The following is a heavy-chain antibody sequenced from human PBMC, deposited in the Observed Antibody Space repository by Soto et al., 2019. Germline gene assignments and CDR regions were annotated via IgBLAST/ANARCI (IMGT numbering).Heavy chain of an antibody. CDR2: LYHSGST. Sequence: QLQLQESGSGLVKPSQTLSLTCAVSGGSISSGGYSWSWIRQPPGKGLEWIGYLYHSGSTYYNPSLKSRVTISVDRSKNQFSLKLSSVTAADTAVYYCARATVTRLDYWGQGTLVTVSS. V-gene: IGHV4-30-2*01. CDR3: ARATVTRLDY. CDR1: GGSISSGGYS. D-gene: IGHD4-17*01. J-gene: IGHJ4*02.